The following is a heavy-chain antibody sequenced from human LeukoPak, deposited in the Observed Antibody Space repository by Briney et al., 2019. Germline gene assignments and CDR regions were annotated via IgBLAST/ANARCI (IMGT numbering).Heavy chain of an antibody. D-gene: IGHD6-19*01. CDR3: AREKGSGWFDY. J-gene: IGHJ5*01. Sequence: SETLSLTCTVSGGSISSYYWSWIRQPPGKGLEWIGYIYYSGSTNDNPSLKSRVTISADTFKNQFSLKLSSVTAADTAVYYCAREKGSGWFDYWGQGTLVTVSS. V-gene: IGHV4-59*01. CDR1: GGSISSYY. CDR2: IYYSGST.